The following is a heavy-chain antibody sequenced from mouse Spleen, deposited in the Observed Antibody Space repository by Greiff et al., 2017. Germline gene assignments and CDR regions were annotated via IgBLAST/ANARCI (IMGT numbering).Heavy chain of an antibody. CDR2: INYDGSST. J-gene: IGHJ2*01. Sequence: EVHLVESEGGLVQPGSSMKLSCTASGFTFSDCYMAWVRQVPEKGLEWVANINYDGSSTYYLDSLKSRFIISRDNAKNILYLQMSSLKSEDTATYYCARDYYDGFDYWGQGTTLTVSS. D-gene: IGHD1-1*01. V-gene: IGHV5-16*01. CDR1: GFTFSDCY. CDR3: ARDYYDGFDY.